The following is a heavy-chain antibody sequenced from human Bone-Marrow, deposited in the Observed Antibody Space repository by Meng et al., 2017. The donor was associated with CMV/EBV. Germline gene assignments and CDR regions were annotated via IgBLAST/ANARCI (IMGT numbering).Heavy chain of an antibody. CDR1: GFTFSSYW. D-gene: IGHD3-3*01. CDR2: INSDGSTT. V-gene: IGHV3-74*01. Sequence: GESLKISCAASGFTFSSYWMHWVRQAPGKGLVWVSRINSDGSTTRYADSVKGRFTISRDNAKNSLYLQMNSLRAEDTALYYCAKTEDFWSVPDYWGQGTLVTVSS. J-gene: IGHJ4*02. CDR3: AKTEDFWSVPDY.